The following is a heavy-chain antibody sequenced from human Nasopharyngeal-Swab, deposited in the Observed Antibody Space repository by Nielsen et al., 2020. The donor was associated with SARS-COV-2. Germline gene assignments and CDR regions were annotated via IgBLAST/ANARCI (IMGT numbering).Heavy chain of an antibody. D-gene: IGHD3-3*01. Sequence: VRQAPGKGLEWVANIKQDGSEKYYVDSVKGRFTISRDNAKNSLYLQMNSLGAEDTAVYYCARVHRYYDFWSGYYTGSRGMDVWGQGTTVTVSS. CDR3: ARVHRYYDFWSGYYTGSRGMDV. V-gene: IGHV3-7*04. CDR2: IKQDGSEK. J-gene: IGHJ6*02.